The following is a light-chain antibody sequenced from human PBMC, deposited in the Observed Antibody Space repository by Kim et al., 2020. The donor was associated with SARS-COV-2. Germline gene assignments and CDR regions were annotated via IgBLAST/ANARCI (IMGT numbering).Light chain of an antibody. V-gene: IGKV3-15*01. Sequence: EIVMTQSPATLSVSPGERATLSCRASQSVSSSLAWYQQKPGQAPRLLIYGASTRATGIPARFSGNGSGTEFTLTISSLQSEDFAVYYCQQYNNWPRGPFGQGTKVDIK. CDR3: QQYNNWPRGP. CDR1: QSVSSS. CDR2: GAS. J-gene: IGKJ1*01.